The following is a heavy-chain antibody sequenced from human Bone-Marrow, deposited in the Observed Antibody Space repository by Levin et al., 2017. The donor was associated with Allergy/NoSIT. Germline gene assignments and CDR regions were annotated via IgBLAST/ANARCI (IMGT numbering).Heavy chain of an antibody. D-gene: IGHD6-25*01. CDR1: GFNFNDYA. J-gene: IGHJ4*02. V-gene: IGHV3-9*01. Sequence: SLKISCAASGFNFNDYAMHWVRQAPGKGLEWVSGISWNTGSIGYAVSVKGRFTISRDNTKNSLYLQMNSLKPEDTALYYCVRDRGYPSALYYFDYWGQGIMVTVSS. CDR2: ISWNTGSI. CDR3: VRDRGYPSALYYFDY.